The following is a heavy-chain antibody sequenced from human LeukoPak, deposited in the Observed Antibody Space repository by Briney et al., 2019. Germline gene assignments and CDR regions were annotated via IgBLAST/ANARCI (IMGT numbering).Heavy chain of an antibody. D-gene: IGHD6-19*01. J-gene: IGHJ4*02. Sequence: GGSLRLSCAASGFSVSSFGMSWVRQAPGKGLEWISAISLNGETTWYADSVKGRFTISRDNSKNTLYLQLTSLRAEDTAVYYCAQVFSSGCYPYWGQGSLVSFSS. CDR2: ISLNGETT. V-gene: IGHV3-23*01. CDR3: AQVFSSGCYPY. CDR1: GFSVSSFG.